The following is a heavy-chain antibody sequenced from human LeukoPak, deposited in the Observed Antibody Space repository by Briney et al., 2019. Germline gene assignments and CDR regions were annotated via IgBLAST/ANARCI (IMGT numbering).Heavy chain of an antibody. CDR3: ARGSGVQVWSSLDY. CDR2: INGDGSIT. J-gene: IGHJ4*02. D-gene: IGHD5-18*01. CDR1: GFTLSNYW. Sequence: GGSLRLSCAASGFTLSNYWMHWVRQAPGKGLVWVSLINGDGSITNYADSVKGRFTISRDNAKNTLNLQMNSLRAEDTAVYYCARGSGVQVWSSLDYWGQGTLVTVSS. V-gene: IGHV3-74*01.